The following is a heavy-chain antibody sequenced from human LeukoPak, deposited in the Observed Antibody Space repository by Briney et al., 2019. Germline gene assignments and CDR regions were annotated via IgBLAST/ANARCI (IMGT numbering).Heavy chain of an antibody. CDR1: GYTFTGNY. V-gene: IGHV1-2*02. J-gene: IGHJ4*02. Sequence: ASLKVSCKASGYTFTGNYMHWVRQAPGQGLEWMGWINPNSGGTNYAQKFQGRVTMTSDTSASTAYMELSSLTSDDTAVYYCARADGSLRLYYFDYWGQGTLIIVSS. D-gene: IGHD5-24*01. CDR3: ARADGSLRLYYFDY. CDR2: INPNSGGT.